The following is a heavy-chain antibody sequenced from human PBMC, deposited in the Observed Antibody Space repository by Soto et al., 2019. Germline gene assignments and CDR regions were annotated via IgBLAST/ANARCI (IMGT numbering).Heavy chain of an antibody. Sequence: GGSLRLSCAASGFTFSSYAMSWVRQAPGKGLEWVSAISGSGGSTYYADSVKGRFTISRDNSKNTLYLQMNSLRAEDTAVYYCAKDRSYIVVVVAATIFDYWGQGTLVTVYS. V-gene: IGHV3-23*01. CDR3: AKDRSYIVVVVAATIFDY. CDR2: ISGSGGST. J-gene: IGHJ4*02. CDR1: GFTFSSYA. D-gene: IGHD2-15*01.